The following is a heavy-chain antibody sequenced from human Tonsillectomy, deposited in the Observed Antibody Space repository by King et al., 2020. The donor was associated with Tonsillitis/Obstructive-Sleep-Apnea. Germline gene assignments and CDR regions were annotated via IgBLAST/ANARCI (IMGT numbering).Heavy chain of an antibody. CDR3: TRGRSYYFVWH. J-gene: IGHJ4*02. V-gene: IGHV3-74*01. D-gene: IGHD3-9*01. CDR1: GFTFSADR. Sequence: DVQLVESGGGLVQPGESLRLSCAASGFTFSADRMHWVRQGPDKGLVWVSRIKGDGSRTRYADAVKGRFTISRDNAKKTRYLQMNSLRAEDTAVYYWTRGRSYYFVWHLGQGTQVTVSS. CDR2: IKGDGSRT.